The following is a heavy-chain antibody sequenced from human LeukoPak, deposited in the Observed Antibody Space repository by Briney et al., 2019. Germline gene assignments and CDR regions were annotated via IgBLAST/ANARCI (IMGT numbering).Heavy chain of an antibody. CDR2: IIPILGIA. V-gene: IGHV1-69*04. J-gene: IGHJ4*02. Sequence: GASVKVSCKASGGTFSSYAISWVRQAPGQGLEWMGRIIPILGIANYAQKFQGRVTITADKSTSTAYMELSSLRSEDTAVYYCALGSAYYDSSGYYYELLALDYWGQGTLVTVSS. CDR3: ALGSAYYDSSGYYYELLALDY. D-gene: IGHD3-22*01. CDR1: GGTFSSYA.